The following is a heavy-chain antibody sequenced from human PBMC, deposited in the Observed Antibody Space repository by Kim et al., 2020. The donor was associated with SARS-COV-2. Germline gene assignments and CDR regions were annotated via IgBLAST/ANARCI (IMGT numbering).Heavy chain of an antibody. J-gene: IGHJ5*02. D-gene: IGHD5-12*01. V-gene: IGHV3-20*01. CDR3: VSHSGYGWHNWFDP. CDR1: GFTFDDYG. CDR2: INWNGGST. Sequence: GGSLRLSCAASGFTFDDYGMSWVRQAPGKGLEWVSGINWNGGSTGYADSVKGRFTISRDNAKNSLYLQMNSLRAEDTALYHCVSHSGYGWHNWFDPWGQGTLVTVSS.